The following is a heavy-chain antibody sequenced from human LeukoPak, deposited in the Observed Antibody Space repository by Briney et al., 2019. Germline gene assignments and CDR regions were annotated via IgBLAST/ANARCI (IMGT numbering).Heavy chain of an antibody. D-gene: IGHD1-26*01. CDR3: ARGYSASYWSFDY. CDR1: GFTFSNYG. CDR2: IWYDGSKK. V-gene: IGHV3-33*01. J-gene: IGHJ4*02. Sequence: GGSLRLSCAASGFTFSNYGMHWVRQAPGKGLEWVAVIWYDGSKKYYADSVKGRFTISRDNSKNTLSLQMNSLRAEDTAVYYCARGYSASYWSFDYWGQGTLVTVSS.